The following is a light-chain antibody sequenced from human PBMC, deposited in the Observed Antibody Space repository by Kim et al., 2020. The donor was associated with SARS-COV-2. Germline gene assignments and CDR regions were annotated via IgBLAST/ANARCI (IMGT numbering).Light chain of an antibody. CDR1: KLGDKY. V-gene: IGLV3-1*01. CDR3: QAWDSRTVV. Sequence: SYELTQPPSVSVSPGQTASITCSGDKLGDKYACWYQQKPGQNPVLVIYQNSKRPSGIPKRFSGANSGNTATLTISGTQAMDEADYYCQAWDSRTVVFAGGPQLTV. CDR2: QNS. J-gene: IGLJ2*01.